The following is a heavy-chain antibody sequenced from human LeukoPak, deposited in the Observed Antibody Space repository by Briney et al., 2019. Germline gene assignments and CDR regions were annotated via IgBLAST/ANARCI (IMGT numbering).Heavy chain of an antibody. CDR3: AKSGVAVAGDSWYFDH. CDR1: GFTVSSDY. V-gene: IGHV3-66*01. J-gene: IGHJ2*01. D-gene: IGHD6-19*01. Sequence: GGSLRLSCTASGFTVSSDYMSWVRQAPGKGLEWVSVVYSGGNTYYADSVKGRFTISRDNSKNTLYLQMNSLRAEDTAVYYCAKSGVAVAGDSWYFDHCGRGTLVTVSS. CDR2: VYSGGNT.